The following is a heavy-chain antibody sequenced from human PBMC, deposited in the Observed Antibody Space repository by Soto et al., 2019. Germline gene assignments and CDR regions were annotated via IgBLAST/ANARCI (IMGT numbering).Heavy chain of an antibody. CDR3: ASQHYYDSSGYYVVY. D-gene: IGHD3-22*01. V-gene: IGHV3-33*01. CDR1: GFPCDSYG. Sequence: GGSLRLSCVASGFPCDSYGIHWVRRAPGKGLEWVATIGFAGNNKYYADSVRGRFTISRDNSKNTLYLHINSLKVDDTAMYYCASQHYYDSSGYYVVYWGQGTLVTVSS. J-gene: IGHJ4*02. CDR2: IGFAGNNK.